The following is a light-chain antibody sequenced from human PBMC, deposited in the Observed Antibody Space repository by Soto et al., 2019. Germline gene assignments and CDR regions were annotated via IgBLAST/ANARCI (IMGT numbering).Light chain of an antibody. V-gene: IGLV4-69*01. CDR3: QTWATVPDWV. J-gene: IGLJ3*02. Sequence: QSVLTQSPSASASLGASVKPTCTLSSGHSTYAIAWHQQQPEKGPRYLMKLDSDGSHSKGDGIPDRFSGSSSGAERYLTISSLQSEDEADYYCQTWATVPDWVFGGGTKVTVL. CDR2: LDSDGSH. CDR1: SGHSTYA.